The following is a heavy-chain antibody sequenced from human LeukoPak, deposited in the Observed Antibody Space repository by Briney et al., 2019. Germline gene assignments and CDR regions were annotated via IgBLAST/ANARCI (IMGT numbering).Heavy chain of an antibody. Sequence: AETLSLTCTVSGGSISSYYESCIRQPAGKRRVGWVRIYISGSGSTHYPPALRSRVTMSVATSKNQYSLKLRSLTAADTAVYYCERDKRVAVAVTYLYYYYMDVWGNGTTVTISS. CDR1: GGSISSYY. V-gene: IGHV4-4*07. J-gene: IGHJ6*03. D-gene: IGHD6-19*01. CDR2: IYISGSGST. CDR3: ERDKRVAVAVTYLYYYYMDV.